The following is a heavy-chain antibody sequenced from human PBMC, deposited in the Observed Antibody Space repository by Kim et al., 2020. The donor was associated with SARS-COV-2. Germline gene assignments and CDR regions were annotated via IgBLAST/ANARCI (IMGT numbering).Heavy chain of an antibody. V-gene: IGHV3-15*01. D-gene: IGHD6-19*01. CDR1: GFTFSNAW. CDR3: TTVDRIAVAGTMPY. J-gene: IGHJ4*02. Sequence: GGSLRLSCAASGFTFSNAWMSWVRQAPGKGLEWVGRIKSKTDGGTTDYAAPVKGRFTISRDDSKNTLYLQMNSLKTEDTAVYYCTTVDRIAVAGTMPYWGQGTLVTVSS. CDR2: IKSKTDGGTT.